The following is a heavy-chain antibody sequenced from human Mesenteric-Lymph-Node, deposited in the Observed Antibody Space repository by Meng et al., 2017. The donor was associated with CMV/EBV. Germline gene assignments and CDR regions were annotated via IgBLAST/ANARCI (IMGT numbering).Heavy chain of an antibody. D-gene: IGHD6-25*01. CDR1: GYSFTSYW. J-gene: IGHJ4*02. CDR2: ISPRDSDT. Sequence: SCKGSGYSFTSYWIGWVRQMPGKGLEWMGVISPRDSDTRYSPSFQGQVTISADKSISTAYLQWSSLKASDTAMYYCARPSSGGDPDFWGQGTLVTVSS. CDR3: ARPSSGGDPDF. V-gene: IGHV5-51*01.